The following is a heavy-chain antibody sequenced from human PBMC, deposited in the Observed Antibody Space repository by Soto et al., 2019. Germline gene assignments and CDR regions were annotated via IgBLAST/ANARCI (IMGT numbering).Heavy chain of an antibody. V-gene: IGHV1-69*02. Sequence: QVQLVQSGAEVKKPGSSVKVSCKASGGTFSSYTISWVRQAPGQGLEWMGRIIPILGIANYAQKFQGRVTITADKATSTAYMELSSLRSEDTAVYYGARLRGPPPLFDYWGQGTLVTVSS. CDR3: ARLRGPPPLFDY. CDR1: GGTFSSYT. D-gene: IGHD4-17*01. CDR2: IIPILGIA. J-gene: IGHJ4*02.